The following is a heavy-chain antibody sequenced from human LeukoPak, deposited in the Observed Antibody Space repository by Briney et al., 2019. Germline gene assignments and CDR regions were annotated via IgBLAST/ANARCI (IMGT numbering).Heavy chain of an antibody. Sequence: GGSLRLSCAASGFTFSNSWMSWVRQAPGKGLEWVANIKQDVSEKYYVDSVKGRFTVSRDNARNSLYLQVNSLRAEDTAVYYCARFRSGGTFRASLYYYYYYMDVWGKGTTVTVSS. CDR1: GFTFSNSW. CDR2: IKQDVSEK. V-gene: IGHV3-7*01. D-gene: IGHD2-15*01. CDR3: ARFRSGGTFRASLYYYYYYMDV. J-gene: IGHJ6*03.